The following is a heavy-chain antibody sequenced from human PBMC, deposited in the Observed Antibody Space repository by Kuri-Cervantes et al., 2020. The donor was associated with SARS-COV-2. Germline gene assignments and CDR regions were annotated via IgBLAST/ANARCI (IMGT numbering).Heavy chain of an antibody. J-gene: IGHJ4*02. V-gene: IGHV1-46*01. CDR1: GYTFTSYY. CDR2: INPSGGST. Sequence: ASVKVSCKASGYTFTSYYMHWVRQAPGQGLEWMGIINPSGGSTSYAQKFQGRVTMTRGTSTSTVYMELSSLRSEDTAVYYCARDPLLIAAAGSYFDYWGQGTLVTVPS. D-gene: IGHD6-13*01. CDR3: ARDPLLIAAAGSYFDY.